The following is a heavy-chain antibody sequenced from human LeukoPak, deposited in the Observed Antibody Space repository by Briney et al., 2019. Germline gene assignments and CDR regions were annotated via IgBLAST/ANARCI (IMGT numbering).Heavy chain of an antibody. J-gene: IGHJ4*02. CDR3: ARVRGGSQRGYDY. CDR2: INPNSGGT. V-gene: IGHV1-2*02. CDR1: GYTFTGYY. D-gene: IGHD3-10*01. Sequence: GSVKVSCKASGYTFTGYYMHWVRQAPGQGLEWMGWINPNSGGTNYAQKFQGRVTMTRDTSISTAYMELSRLRSDDTAVYYCARVRGGSQRGYDYWGQGTRVTVSS.